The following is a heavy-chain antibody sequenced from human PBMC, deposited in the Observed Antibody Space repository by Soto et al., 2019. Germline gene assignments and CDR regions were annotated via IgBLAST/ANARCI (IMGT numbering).Heavy chain of an antibody. CDR3: ARAPHHYSYYYMDV. J-gene: IGHJ6*03. V-gene: IGHV3-11*06. CDR1: GFSLSDYW. Sequence: GGSLRLSCAASGFSLSDYWMHWVRQVPGKGLEWVSYISGSRSFINYADSVKGRFTISRDNAKSSLFLQMNSLRAEDTAVYYCARAPHHYSYYYMDVWGKGTTVTVSS. CDR2: ISGSRSFI.